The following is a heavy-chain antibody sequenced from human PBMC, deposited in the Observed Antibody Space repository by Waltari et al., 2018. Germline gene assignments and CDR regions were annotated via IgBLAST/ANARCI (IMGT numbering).Heavy chain of an antibody. CDR3: AIAERYYDFWSGYRPGNDY. D-gene: IGHD3-3*01. J-gene: IGHJ4*02. CDR1: GGSFSGYY. CDR2: INHSGST. Sequence: QVQLQQWGAGLLKPSETLSLTCAVYGGSFSGYYWSWIRQPPGKGLEWIGDINHSGSTTYNPSLKSRVTISVDASKNQFSLKLSSVTAADTAVYYCAIAERYYDFWSGYRPGNDYWGQGTLVIVSS. V-gene: IGHV4-34*01.